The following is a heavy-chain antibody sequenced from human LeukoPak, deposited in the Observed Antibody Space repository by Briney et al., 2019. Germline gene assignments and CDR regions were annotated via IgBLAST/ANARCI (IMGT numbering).Heavy chain of an antibody. CDR1: GFTFDDYA. Sequence: GGSLRLSCAASGFTFDDYAMHWVRQAPGKGLEWVSGISWNSGNIDYADSVKGRFTISRDNAKNSLYLQMNSLRAEDTAVYYCARSSRLTFDYWGQGTLVTVSS. V-gene: IGHV3-9*01. D-gene: IGHD6-6*01. CDR3: ARSSRLTFDY. J-gene: IGHJ4*02. CDR2: ISWNSGNI.